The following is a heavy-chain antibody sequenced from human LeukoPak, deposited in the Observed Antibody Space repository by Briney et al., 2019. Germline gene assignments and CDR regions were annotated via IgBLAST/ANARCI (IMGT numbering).Heavy chain of an antibody. Sequence: GGSLRLSCAASGFTFSDHYMDWVRQAPGKGLEWVGRSRNKANSYITEYAASVKGGFTISRDDSKNSLYLQMNSLKTEDTALYYCTRDVMITIFGVVTRPSGMDVWGQGTTVTVSS. CDR2: SRNKANSYIT. CDR1: GFTFSDHY. D-gene: IGHD3-3*01. V-gene: IGHV3-72*01. J-gene: IGHJ6*02. CDR3: TRDVMITIFGVVTRPSGMDV.